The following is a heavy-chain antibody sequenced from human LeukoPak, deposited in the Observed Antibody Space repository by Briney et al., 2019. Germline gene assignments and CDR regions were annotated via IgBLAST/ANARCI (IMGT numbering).Heavy chain of an antibody. J-gene: IGHJ4*02. CDR1: GGSISSGDYY. D-gene: IGHD4-17*01. CDR2: IYYSGST. CDR3: ASTNYGDYFDY. V-gene: IGHV4-31*03. Sequence: SQTLSLTCTVSGGSISSGDYYWSWIRQHPGKGLEWIGYIYYSGSTYYNPSLKSRVTISVDTSKNQFSLKLSSVTAADTAMYYCASTNYGDYFDYWGQGTLATVSS.